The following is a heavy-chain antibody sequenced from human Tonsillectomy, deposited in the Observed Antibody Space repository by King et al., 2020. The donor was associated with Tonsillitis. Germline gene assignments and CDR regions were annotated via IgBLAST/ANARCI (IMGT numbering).Heavy chain of an antibody. J-gene: IGHJ4*02. D-gene: IGHD3-3*01. V-gene: IGHV1-46*03. Sequence: VQLVESGAEVKKPGASVKVSCKASGYTFTSYDMHWVRQAPGQGLEGMGIINPRGGSTSYAQKFKGRVTMPRDTSTSTVYWELSSLRSEDTAVYYCARRYYDFWSGYYDKDYFDYWGQGTLVTVSS. CDR1: GYTFTSYD. CDR3: ARRYYDFWSGYYDKDYFDY. CDR2: INPRGGST.